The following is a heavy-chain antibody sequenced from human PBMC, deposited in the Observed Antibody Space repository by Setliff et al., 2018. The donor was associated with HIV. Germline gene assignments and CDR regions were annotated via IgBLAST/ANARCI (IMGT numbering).Heavy chain of an antibody. J-gene: IGHJ4*02. D-gene: IGHD1-1*01. CDR3: ARGRALDRPFDD. CDR1: GYTFTGYY. CDR2: INPNSGDT. Sequence: ASVKVSCKASGYTFTGYYMHWVRQAPGQGLEWMGWINPNSGDTNYAQKFQGRVTMTGDKSTSTFYMEVTSLRSEDTAVYYCARGRALDRPFDDWGQGTLVTVSS. V-gene: IGHV1-2*02.